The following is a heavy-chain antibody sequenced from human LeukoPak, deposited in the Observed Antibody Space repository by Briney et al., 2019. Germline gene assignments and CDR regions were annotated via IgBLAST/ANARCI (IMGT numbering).Heavy chain of an antibody. CDR3: ARSSGSYYYLDY. CDR2: IGTAGDT. CDR1: GFTFSSYD. D-gene: IGHD1-26*01. Sequence: GGSLRLSCAASGFTFSSYDMHWVRQATGKGLEWVSAIGTAGDTYYPGSVKGRFTISRENAKNSLYLQMNSLRAGDTAVYYCARSSGSYYYLDYWGQGTLVTVSS. V-gene: IGHV3-13*01. J-gene: IGHJ4*02.